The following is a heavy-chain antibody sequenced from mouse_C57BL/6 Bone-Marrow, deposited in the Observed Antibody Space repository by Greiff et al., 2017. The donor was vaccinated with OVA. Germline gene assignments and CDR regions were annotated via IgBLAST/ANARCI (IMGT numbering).Heavy chain of an antibody. Sequence: QVQLQQSGAELVKPGASVKLSCKASGYTFTSYWMHWVKQRPGQGLEWIGMIHPNSGSTNYNEKFKSKATLTVDRSSITAYMQLSSLTSEDSAVYYCARRTCYFDYWGQGTTLTVSS. CDR2: IHPNSGST. CDR3: ARRTCYFDY. J-gene: IGHJ2*01. CDR1: GYTFTSYW. V-gene: IGHV1-64*01.